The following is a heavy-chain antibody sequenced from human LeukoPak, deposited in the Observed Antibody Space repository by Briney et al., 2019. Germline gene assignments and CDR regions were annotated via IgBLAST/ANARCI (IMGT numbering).Heavy chain of an antibody. V-gene: IGHV4-59*01. CDR1: GGSISTYY. CDR2: IYYSGST. J-gene: IGHJ4*02. D-gene: IGHD3-10*01. CDR3: ARDIGAGFGFIGVYDY. Sequence: SETLSLTCTVSGGSISTYYWSWIGQPPGKGLEWIGYIYYSGSTNYNPSLKSRVTISVDTSKNQFSLRLSSVTAADTAVYYCARDIGAGFGFIGVYDYWGQGTLVTVSS.